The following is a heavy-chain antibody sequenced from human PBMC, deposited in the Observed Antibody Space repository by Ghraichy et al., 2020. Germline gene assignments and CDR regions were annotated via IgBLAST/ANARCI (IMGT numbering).Heavy chain of an antibody. CDR1: GYSFTSYW. CDR3: ARQGWLVSSDRDWFDP. D-gene: IGHD6-19*01. J-gene: IGHJ5*02. V-gene: IGHV5-51*01. Sequence: GESLNISCKGSGYSFTSYWIGWVRQMPGKGLEWMGIIYPGDSDTRYSPSFQGQVTISADKSISTAYLQWSSLKASDTAMYYCARQGWLVSSDRDWFDPWGQGTLVTVSS. CDR2: IYPGDSDT.